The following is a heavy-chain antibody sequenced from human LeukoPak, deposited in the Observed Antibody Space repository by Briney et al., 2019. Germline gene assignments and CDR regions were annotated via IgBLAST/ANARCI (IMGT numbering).Heavy chain of an antibody. J-gene: IGHJ1*01. V-gene: IGHV3-23*01. D-gene: IGHD2-15*01. CDR1: GFTFSSYA. Sequence: GGSLRLSCAASGFTFSSYAMNWVRQAPGKGLEWVSAISNTGGSTYYADSVKGRFTISRDKSKNTLSLQMNSLRAEDTAVYYCAQQVGYCSSGSCYFTYWGQGTLVTVSS. CDR2: ISNTGGST. CDR3: AQQVGYCSSGSCYFTY.